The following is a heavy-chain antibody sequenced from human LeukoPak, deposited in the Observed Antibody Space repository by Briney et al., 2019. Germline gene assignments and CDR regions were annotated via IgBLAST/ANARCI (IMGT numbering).Heavy chain of an antibody. J-gene: IGHJ5*02. CDR2: IYYSGST. CDR3: ARGGYGSSSHNWFDP. V-gene: IGHV4-59*01. Sequence: PSETLSLTCTVSGGSISSYYWSWIRQPPGKGLEWIGYIYYSGSTNYNPSLKSRVTISVDTSKNQFSLKLSSVTAADTAVHYCARGGYGSSSHNWFDPWGQGTLVTVSS. D-gene: IGHD2-2*01. CDR1: GGSISSYY.